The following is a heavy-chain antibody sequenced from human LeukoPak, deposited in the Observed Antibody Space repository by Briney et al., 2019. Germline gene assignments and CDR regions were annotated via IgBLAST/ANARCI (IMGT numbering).Heavy chain of an antibody. CDR2: IYYSGST. CDR1: GGSISSYY. D-gene: IGHD3-10*01. V-gene: IGHV4-59*01. J-gene: IGHJ4*02. CDR3: ARFAYGSVDY. Sequence: PSETLSLTSTVSGGSISSYYWSWIRQPPGKGLEWIGDIYYSGSTNYNPSLKSRVTISVDTSKNQFSLKLSSVTAADTAVYYCARFAYGSVDYWGQGTLVTVSS.